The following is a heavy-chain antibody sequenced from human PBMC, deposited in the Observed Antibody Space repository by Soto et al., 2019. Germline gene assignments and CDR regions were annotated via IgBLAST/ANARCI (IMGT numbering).Heavy chain of an antibody. J-gene: IGHJ6*03. Sequence: ASLKGSCKASGYTFTSYDINWVRLATGQGLEWMGWMNPNSGNTGYAQKFQGRVTMTRNTSISTAYMELSSLRSEDTAVYYCARVGGSGSYYYMDVWGKGTTVTVSS. CDR1: GYTFTSYD. CDR2: MNPNSGNT. V-gene: IGHV1-8*01. D-gene: IGHD3-10*01. CDR3: ARVGGSGSYYYMDV.